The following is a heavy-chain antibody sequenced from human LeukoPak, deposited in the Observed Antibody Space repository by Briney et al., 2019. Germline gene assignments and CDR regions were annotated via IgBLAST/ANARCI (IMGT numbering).Heavy chain of an antibody. CDR3: ARSGSYDSSGYYYHAFDI. CDR2: IHYSGST. Sequence: SDTLSLTCTVSVGSISSYYWSWIRQPPAKGLEWIAYIHYSGSTNSNPSLKTRVTISVDTSKDQFSLKLSSVTAADTAVYYCARSGSYDSSGYYYHAFDIWGQGTMVTVSS. CDR1: VGSISSYY. J-gene: IGHJ3*02. V-gene: IGHV4-59*07. D-gene: IGHD3-22*01.